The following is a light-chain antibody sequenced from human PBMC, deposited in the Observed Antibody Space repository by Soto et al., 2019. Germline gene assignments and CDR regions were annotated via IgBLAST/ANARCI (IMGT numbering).Light chain of an antibody. J-gene: IGLJ2*01. CDR3: QSFDTRLNSVV. Sequence: QSVLTQPPSVSGARGQRVSISCTGSSSNIGAGYDVHWYHQLPGTAPKLLLYGNNNRPSGVPDRFSGSKSGTSASLVITGLQAEDEADYYCQSFDTRLNSVVFGGGTNLTVL. CDR1: SSNIGAGYD. V-gene: IGLV1-40*01. CDR2: GNN.